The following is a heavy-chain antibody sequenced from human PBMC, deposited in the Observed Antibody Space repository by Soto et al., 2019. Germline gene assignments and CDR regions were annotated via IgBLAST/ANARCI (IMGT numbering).Heavy chain of an antibody. Sequence: GGSLRPSCAASGFTFSSYGMHWVRQAPGKGLEWVAVIWYDGSNKYYADSVKGRFTISRDNSKNTLYLQMNSLRAEDTAVYYCAGEVRVWQRLVGYYYYYGMDVWGQGTTVTVSS. CDR3: AGEVRVWQRLVGYYYYYGMDV. V-gene: IGHV3-33*01. J-gene: IGHJ6*02. CDR1: GFTFSSYG. D-gene: IGHD6-19*01. CDR2: IWYDGSNK.